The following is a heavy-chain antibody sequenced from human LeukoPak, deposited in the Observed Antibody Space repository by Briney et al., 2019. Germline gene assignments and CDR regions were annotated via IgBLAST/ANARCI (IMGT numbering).Heavy chain of an antibody. CDR1: GYTLTELS. CDR2: FDPEDGET. J-gene: IGHJ4*02. CDR3: ATATYSSGYLDY. D-gene: IGHD6-19*01. V-gene: IGHV1-24*01. Sequence: ASVKVSCKVSGYTLTELSMHWVRQAPGKGLEWTGGFDPEDGETIYAQKFQGRVTMTEDTSTDTAYMELSSLRSEDTAVYYCATATYSSGYLDYWGQGTLVTVSS.